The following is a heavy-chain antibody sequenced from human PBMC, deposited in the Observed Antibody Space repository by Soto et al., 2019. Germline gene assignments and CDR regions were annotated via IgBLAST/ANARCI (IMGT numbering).Heavy chain of an antibody. CDR3: ARDLALDFYDYGDSGPYYYYSDMDV. CDR2: IIPIFGTA. CDR1: VGTFSSYA. V-gene: IGHV1-69*01. J-gene: IGHJ6*02. D-gene: IGHD4-17*01. Sequence: QVQLVQSGAEVKKPGSSVKVSCKASVGTFSSYAISWGRQAPGQGREWFGGIIPIFGTANYAQKLQGRVTITADESTSKGHIELSRLRSEDTAEYYCARDLALDFYDYGDSGPYYYYSDMDVWGQGTTVTVSS.